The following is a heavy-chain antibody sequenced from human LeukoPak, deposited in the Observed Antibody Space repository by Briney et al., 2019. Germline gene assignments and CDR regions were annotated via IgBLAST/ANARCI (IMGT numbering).Heavy chain of an antibody. Sequence: PSETLSLTCTVSGGSISSYYWSWIRQPPGKGLEWIGYIYYSGSTNYNSSLKSRVTISVDTSKNQFSLKLSSVTAADTAVYYCARDYYYDSSGYYYEDSNAFDIWGQGTMVTVSS. CDR1: GGSISSYY. V-gene: IGHV4-59*01. D-gene: IGHD3-22*01. CDR2: IYYSGST. CDR3: ARDYYYDSSGYYYEDSNAFDI. J-gene: IGHJ3*02.